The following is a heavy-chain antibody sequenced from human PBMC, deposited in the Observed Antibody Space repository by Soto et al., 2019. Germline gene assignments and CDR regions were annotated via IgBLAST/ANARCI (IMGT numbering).Heavy chain of an antibody. V-gene: IGHV3-74*01. D-gene: IGHD6-19*01. CDR2: TDTDGSDT. CDR1: GFTFSTYW. Sequence: EVQLVESGGGLVQPGGSLRLSCAASGFTFSTYWMYWVRQVPGKGLVWVSRTDTDGSDTSYADSVKGRFTISRDNAKNTLYLQMNSLRAEDTAVYYCARDRGWSLFDYWGQGTLVPVSS. J-gene: IGHJ4*02. CDR3: ARDRGWSLFDY.